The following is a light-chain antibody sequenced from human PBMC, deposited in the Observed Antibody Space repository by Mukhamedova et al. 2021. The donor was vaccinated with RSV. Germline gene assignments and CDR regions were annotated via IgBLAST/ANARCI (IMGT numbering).Light chain of an antibody. V-gene: IGKV3-15*01. J-gene: IGKJ2*01. CDR3: QQYNIGYT. CDR1: ESVSSN. Sequence: GERATLSCRASESVSSNLAWYQQKPGQAPRLLMYGASTRANGIPARFSGSGSGTEFTLTISSLQSEDFAVYYCQQYNIGYTFGQG. CDR2: GAS.